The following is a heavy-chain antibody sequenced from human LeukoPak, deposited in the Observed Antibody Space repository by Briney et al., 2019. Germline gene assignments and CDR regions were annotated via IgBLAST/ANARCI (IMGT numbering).Heavy chain of an antibody. CDR3: AREGVTYRGAFDI. Sequence: GGSLRLSCAASGFTFSSYAMSWVRQAPGKGLEWVSAISGSGGSTYYADSVKARFTISRDNSKNTLYLQMNSLRVEDTAVYYCAREGVTYRGAFDIWGQGTMVTVSS. V-gene: IGHV3-23*01. CDR2: ISGSGGST. J-gene: IGHJ3*02. CDR1: GFTFSSYA. D-gene: IGHD3-10*01.